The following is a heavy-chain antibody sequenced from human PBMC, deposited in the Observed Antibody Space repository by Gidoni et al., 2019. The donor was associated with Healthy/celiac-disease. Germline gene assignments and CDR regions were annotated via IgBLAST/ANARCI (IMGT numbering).Heavy chain of an antibody. CDR3: ARLSVNWFDP. V-gene: IGHV4-39*01. CDR2: IYYSGST. Sequence: GLEWIGSIYYSGSTYYNPSLKSRVTISVDTSKNQFSLKLSSVTAADTAVYYCARLSVNWFDPWGQGTLVTVSS. J-gene: IGHJ5*02. D-gene: IGHD3-10*01.